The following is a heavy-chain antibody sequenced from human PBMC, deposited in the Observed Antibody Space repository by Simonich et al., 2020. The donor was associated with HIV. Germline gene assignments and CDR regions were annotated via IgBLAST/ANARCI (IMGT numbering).Heavy chain of an antibody. J-gene: IGHJ5*02. Sequence: QVQLQDSGPGLVKPSETLSLPCDVSNYSTSSLYYWGWIRQSPGKGLGWIGSVYHSGSTYSNQSLKSRRTISLNPSKNQFSLRLTSVTSADTAVYYCARRQGNWKVNWFDPWGQGTLVTVSS. CDR3: ARRQGNWKVNWFDP. V-gene: IGHV4-38-2*01. D-gene: IGHD1-1*01. CDR2: VYHSGST. CDR1: NYSTSSLYY.